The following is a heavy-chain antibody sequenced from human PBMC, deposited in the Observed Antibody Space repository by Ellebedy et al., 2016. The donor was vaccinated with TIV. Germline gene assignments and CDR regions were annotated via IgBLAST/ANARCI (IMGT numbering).Heavy chain of an antibody. Sequence: SETLSLTCTVSGGSISSYYWSWIRQPPGKGLEWIGYIYYSGSNNYNPSLKIRVTIPVDPAKNQFSRKLSSVTAADTAVYYCARGYYGSGSYYRPLYYYGMDVWGQGTTVTVSS. D-gene: IGHD3-10*01. V-gene: IGHV4-59*01. J-gene: IGHJ6*02. CDR2: IYYSGSN. CDR3: ARGYYGSGSYYRPLYYYGMDV. CDR1: GGSISSYY.